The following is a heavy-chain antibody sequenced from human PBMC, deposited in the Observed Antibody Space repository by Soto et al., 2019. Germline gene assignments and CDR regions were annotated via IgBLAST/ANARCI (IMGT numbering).Heavy chain of an antibody. CDR3: ARDYSSYGPFDS. CDR1: GYTFTSYA. Sequence: GASVKVSCKASGYTFTSYAMHWVRQAPGQRLEWMGWINAGNGNTKYSQKLQGRVTITRDTSTSTAYMELSSLRSEDTAVYYCARDYSSYGPFDSWGQGTLVTVSS. V-gene: IGHV1-3*01. J-gene: IGHJ4*02. D-gene: IGHD5-18*01. CDR2: INAGNGNT.